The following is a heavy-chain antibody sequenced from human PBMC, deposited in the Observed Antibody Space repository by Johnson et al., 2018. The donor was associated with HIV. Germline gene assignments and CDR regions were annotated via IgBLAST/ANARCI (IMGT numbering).Heavy chain of an antibody. J-gene: IGHJ3*02. Sequence: MQLVESGGGLVKPGGSLRLSCAASGFTFTNAWMSWVRQAPGKGLEWVGRIKGKTDGGTTDYAAPVKGRFTISRSESKNTLYLQMNSLKIEDTAVYYCATVVVITQDAVDIWGQGTMVTVSS. V-gene: IGHV3-15*01. CDR2: IKGKTDGGTT. CDR3: ATVVVITQDAVDI. CDR1: GFTFTNAW. D-gene: IGHD3-22*01.